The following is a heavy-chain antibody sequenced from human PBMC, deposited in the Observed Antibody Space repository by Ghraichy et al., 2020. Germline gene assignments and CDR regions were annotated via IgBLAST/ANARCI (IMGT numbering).Heavy chain of an antibody. V-gene: IGHV3-53*04. J-gene: IGHJ4*02. CDR1: GFTVSSNY. CDR3: ASDSGGNSEGLSFDY. Sequence: GGSLRLSCAASGFTVSSNYMSWVRQAPGKGLEWVSVIYSGGSTYYADSVKGRFTISRHNSKNTLYLQMNSLRAEDTAVYYCASDSGGNSEGLSFDYWGQGTLVTVSS. CDR2: IYSGGST. D-gene: IGHD4-23*01.